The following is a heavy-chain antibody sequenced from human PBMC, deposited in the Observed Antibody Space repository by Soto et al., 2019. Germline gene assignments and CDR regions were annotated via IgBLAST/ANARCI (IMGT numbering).Heavy chain of an antibody. CDR3: ARGYRSSWPFYGY. V-gene: IGHV4-34*01. CDR1: GGSFSGYY. CDR2: INHSGST. Sequence: QVQLQQWGAGLLKPSETLSLTCAVYGGSFSGYYWTWIRQPPGKGLEWIGEINHSGSTNYNPSLKSRVPISVDTSKNQCSLKRSSVTAADTAVYYCARGYRSSWPFYGYWGRGTLVTVSS. J-gene: IGHJ4*02. D-gene: IGHD6-13*01.